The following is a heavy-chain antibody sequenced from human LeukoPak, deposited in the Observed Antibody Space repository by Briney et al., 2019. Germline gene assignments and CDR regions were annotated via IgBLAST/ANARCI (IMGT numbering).Heavy chain of an antibody. Sequence: SETLSLTYTVSGGSVSRGSYYWTWIRQIAGKELEWIGRIYISGTTNYNPSLKSRVTISLDTSKNQFSLKLSSVTAADTAVYYCARGRTADYYQYYMDVWGTGTTVTVSS. CDR2: IYISGTT. V-gene: IGHV4-61*02. D-gene: IGHD5-18*01. CDR3: ARGRTADYYQYYMDV. J-gene: IGHJ6*03. CDR1: GGSVSRGSYY.